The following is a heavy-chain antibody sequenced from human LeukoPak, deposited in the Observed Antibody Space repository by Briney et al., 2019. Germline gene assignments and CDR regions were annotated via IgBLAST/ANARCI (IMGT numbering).Heavy chain of an antibody. CDR3: ARLAVVAATKGRFDY. J-gene: IGHJ4*02. CDR1: GFTFSSYS. Sequence: SGGSLRLSCAASGFTFSSYSMNWVRQAPGKGLEWVSSISSSSSYIYYADSVKGRFTISRDNAKNSLYLQMNSLRAEDTAVYYCARLAVVAATKGRFDYWGQGTLVTVSS. D-gene: IGHD2-15*01. V-gene: IGHV3-21*01. CDR2: ISSSSSYI.